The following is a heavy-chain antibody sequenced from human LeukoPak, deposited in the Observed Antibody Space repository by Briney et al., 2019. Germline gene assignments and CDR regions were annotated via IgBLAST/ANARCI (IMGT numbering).Heavy chain of an antibody. CDR2: IIPILGIA. J-gene: IGHJ5*02. Sequence: ASVKVSCKASGGTFSSYAISWVRQAPGQGLEWMGRIIPILGIANYAQKFQGRVTITADKSTSTAYTELSSLRSEDTAVYYCARDLLTRFDPWGQGTLVTVSS. CDR3: ARDLLTRFDP. V-gene: IGHV1-69*04. CDR1: GGTFSSYA.